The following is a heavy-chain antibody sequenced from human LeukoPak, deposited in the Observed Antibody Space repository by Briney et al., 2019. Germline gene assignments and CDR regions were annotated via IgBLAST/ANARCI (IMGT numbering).Heavy chain of an antibody. J-gene: IGHJ5*02. D-gene: IGHD3-22*01. Sequence: GASVKVSCKASGYTFTSYGISWVRQAPGQGLKWMGWISAYNGNTNYAQKLQGRVTMTTDTSTSTAYMELRSLRSEDTAVYYCARVVAYYYDSSGYYGRSRWFDPWGQGTLVTVSS. CDR3: ARVVAYYYDSSGYYGRSRWFDP. CDR1: GYTFTSYG. V-gene: IGHV1-18*01. CDR2: ISAYNGNT.